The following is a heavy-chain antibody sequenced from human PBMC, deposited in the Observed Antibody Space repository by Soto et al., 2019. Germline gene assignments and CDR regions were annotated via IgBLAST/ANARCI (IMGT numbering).Heavy chain of an antibody. CDR2: IDPSDSYT. V-gene: IGHV5-10-1*01. CDR3: ARRQYCSGGSCEYAFDS. J-gene: IGHJ3*02. Sequence: LGESLKISCKGSGYSFTSYWISWVRQMPGKGLEWMGRIDPSDSYTNYSPSFQGHVTISADKSISTAYLQWSSLKASDTAMYYCARRQYCSGGSCEYAFDSSGQATRVTVSS. D-gene: IGHD2-15*01. CDR1: GYSFTSYW.